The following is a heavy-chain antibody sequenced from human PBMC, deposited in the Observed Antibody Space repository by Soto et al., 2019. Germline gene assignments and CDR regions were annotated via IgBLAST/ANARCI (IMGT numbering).Heavy chain of an antibody. CDR3: ARDHRGYNYGTFDY. CDR1: GFTFSTYA. CDR2: ISYDGNIK. J-gene: IGHJ4*02. D-gene: IGHD5-18*01. V-gene: IGHV3-30-3*01. Sequence: PGGSLRLSCAASGFTFSTYAFHWVRQAPGKGLEWVTLISYDGNIKYFADSVKGRFTISRDNSKNTLYLQMNGLTAEDTAIYFCARDHRGYNYGTFDYWGQGTPVTVSS.